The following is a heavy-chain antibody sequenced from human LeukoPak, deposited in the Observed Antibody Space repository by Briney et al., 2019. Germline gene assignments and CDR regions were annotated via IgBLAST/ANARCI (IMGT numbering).Heavy chain of an antibody. Sequence: SETLSLTCAVYGGSFSGYYWSWIRQPPGKGLEWIGEINHSGSTNYNPSLKSRVTISVDTSKNQFSLKLSSVTAADTAVYYCARGGAPHYYGSHRHYGMDVWGQGTTVTVSS. CDR2: INHSGST. CDR3: ARGGAPHYYGSHRHYGMDV. J-gene: IGHJ6*02. D-gene: IGHD3-10*01. V-gene: IGHV4-34*01. CDR1: GGSFSGYY.